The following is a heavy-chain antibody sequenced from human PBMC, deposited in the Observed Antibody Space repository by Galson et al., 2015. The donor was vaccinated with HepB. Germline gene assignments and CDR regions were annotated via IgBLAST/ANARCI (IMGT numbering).Heavy chain of an antibody. J-gene: IGHJ4*02. Sequence: TLRLSCAASGFTFSVYSMHWVRQPPGKGLEWVSYISGSGSIIHYADSVKGRFTMSRDNAENSLYLQMNSLRAEDTAIYYCARHTTDGDFDGYWGQGTLVTVSS. D-gene: IGHD4-17*01. CDR1: GFTFSVYS. CDR3: ARHTTDGDFDGY. CDR2: ISGSGSII. V-gene: IGHV3-11*04.